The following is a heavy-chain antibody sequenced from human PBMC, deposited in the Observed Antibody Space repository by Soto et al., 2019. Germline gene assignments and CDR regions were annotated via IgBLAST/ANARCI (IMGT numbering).Heavy chain of an antibody. CDR2: IDWGDDK. J-gene: IGHJ5*02. CDR1: GFSLSTSGTC. CDR3: ARIRGPRGWFDP. D-gene: IGHD3-16*01. Sequence: SGPTLVTPXPTLTLTYTFSGFSLSTSGTCVSWIRHPPGKALEWLALIDWGDDKCYSTSLKTRLTISKDTSKNQVVLTMTNMDPVDTPTYYCARIRGPRGWFDPWGQGTLVTVSS. V-gene: IGHV2-70*01.